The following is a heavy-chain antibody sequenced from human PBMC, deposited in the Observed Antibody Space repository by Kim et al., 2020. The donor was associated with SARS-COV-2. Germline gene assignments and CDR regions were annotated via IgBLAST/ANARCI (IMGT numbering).Heavy chain of an antibody. J-gene: IGHJ6*02. CDR1: GFTFSSYA. CDR3: AKDQGSDSSGWYSVDYYYYYGMDV. Sequence: GGSLRLSCAASGFTFSSYAMSWVRQAPGKGLEWVSAISGSGGSTYYADSVKGRFTISRDNSKNTLYLQMNSLRAEDTAVYYCAKDQGSDSSGWYSVDYYYYYGMDVWGQGTTVTVSS. D-gene: IGHD6-19*01. CDR2: ISGSGGST. V-gene: IGHV3-23*01.